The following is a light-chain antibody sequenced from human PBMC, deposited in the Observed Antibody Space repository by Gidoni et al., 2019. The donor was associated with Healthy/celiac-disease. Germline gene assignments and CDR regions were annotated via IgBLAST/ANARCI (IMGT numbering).Light chain of an antibody. CDR2: DAS. Sequence: DIQMTQSQSSLSASVGDRVTSTCQASPDISNYLNLYQQKPGKAPKLLIYDASNLETGVPSRFSGRGSGTDFTFTISSLQPEDIATYYCQQYDNLLALTFGGGTKVEIK. CDR3: QQYDNLLALT. J-gene: IGKJ4*01. CDR1: PDISNY. V-gene: IGKV1-33*01.